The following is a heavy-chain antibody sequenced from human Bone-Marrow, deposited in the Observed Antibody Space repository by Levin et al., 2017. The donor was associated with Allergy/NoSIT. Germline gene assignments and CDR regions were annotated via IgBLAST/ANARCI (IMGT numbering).Heavy chain of an antibody. V-gene: IGHV3-30*04. Sequence: AGGSLRLSCDASGFTFSAYAFHWVRQAPGKGLEWVAVISNDGIDQYYTESVKGRFTVSRDNSEKTLFLQMDSLRNEDTGLYFCARGQLTSVVSHFPFWGQGTLVTVSS. CDR2: ISNDGIDQ. J-gene: IGHJ4*02. D-gene: IGHD2-21*01. CDR1: GFTFSAYA. CDR3: ARGQLTSVVSHFPF.